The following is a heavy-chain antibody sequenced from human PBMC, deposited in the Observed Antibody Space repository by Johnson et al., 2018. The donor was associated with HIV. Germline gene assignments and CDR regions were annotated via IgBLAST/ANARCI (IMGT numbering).Heavy chain of an antibody. D-gene: IGHD2-2*02. Sequence: VQLVESGGGLVQPGGSLRLSCAASGFTVSSNYMNWVRQAPGKGLEWVSVIFSDGTTYYAGSVKGRFTISRDNSKNTLHLQMNSLRSEDTAVYYCARDRLSSSSYNDAFDIWGQGTMVTVSS. CDR2: IFSDGTT. J-gene: IGHJ3*02. V-gene: IGHV3-66*02. CDR3: ARDRLSSSSYNDAFDI. CDR1: GFTVSSNY.